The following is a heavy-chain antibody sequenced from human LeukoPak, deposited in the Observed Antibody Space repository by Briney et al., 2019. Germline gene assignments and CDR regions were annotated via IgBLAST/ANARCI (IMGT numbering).Heavy chain of an antibody. Sequence: GASVKVSCKASGYIFTYHYIHLVRQAPGQGLEWMGIINPNNGNTDYAQKFQGRVTMTRDTSTSTVYMELSSLRSDDTAVYYCVREEVGGYFDYWGQGTQVTVSS. CDR3: VREEVGGYFDY. CDR1: GYIFTYHY. D-gene: IGHD3-10*01. J-gene: IGHJ4*02. V-gene: IGHV1-46*01. CDR2: INPNNGNT.